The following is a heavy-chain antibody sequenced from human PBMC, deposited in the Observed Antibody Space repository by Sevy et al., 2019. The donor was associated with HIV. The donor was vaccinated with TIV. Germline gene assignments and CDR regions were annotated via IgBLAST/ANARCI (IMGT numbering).Heavy chain of an antibody. V-gene: IGHV1-46*01. CDR2: INPSGGST. Sequence: ASVKVSCKASGYTFTSYYMHWVRQAPGQGLEWMGIINPSGGSTSYAQKFQGRVTMTRDTSTSTVYMELSSLRSEDTAVYYCARTGAQYYYDSSGYSATWGAFDIWGQGTMVTVSS. D-gene: IGHD3-22*01. J-gene: IGHJ3*02. CDR1: GYTFTSYY. CDR3: ARTGAQYYYDSSGYSATWGAFDI.